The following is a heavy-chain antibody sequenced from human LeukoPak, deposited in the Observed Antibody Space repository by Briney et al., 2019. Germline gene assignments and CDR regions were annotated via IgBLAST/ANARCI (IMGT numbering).Heavy chain of an antibody. CDR3: ARVTRFIAAAGKGDYFDY. D-gene: IGHD6-13*01. J-gene: IGHJ4*02. V-gene: IGHV3-33*01. CDR2: IWYDGSNK. CDR1: GFTFSSYG. Sequence: GGSLRLSCAASGFTFSSYGMHWVRQAPGKGLEWVAVIWYDGSNKYYADSAKGRFTISRDNSKNTLYLQMNSLRAEDTAVYYCARVTRFIAAAGKGDYFDYWGQGTLVTVSS.